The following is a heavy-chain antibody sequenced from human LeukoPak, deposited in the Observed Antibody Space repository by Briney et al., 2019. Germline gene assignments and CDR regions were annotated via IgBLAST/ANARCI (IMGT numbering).Heavy chain of an antibody. CDR2: IIPIFGTA. J-gene: IGHJ4*02. CDR1: GGTLSSYA. V-gene: IGHV1-69*13. D-gene: IGHD6-13*01. CDR3: ARDVGIAAAGVHDY. Sequence: GASVQVSCKASGGTLSSYAISWVRQAPGEGLEWIGGIIPIFGTANYAQKFQGRVTITADESTSTAYMELSSLRSEDTAVYYCARDVGIAAAGVHDYWGQGTLVTVSS.